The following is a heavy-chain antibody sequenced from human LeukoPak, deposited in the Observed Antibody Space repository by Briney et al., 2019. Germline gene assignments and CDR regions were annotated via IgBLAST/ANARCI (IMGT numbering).Heavy chain of an antibody. CDR3: ARDLYCSGGSCYHGAEYFQH. D-gene: IGHD2-15*01. J-gene: IGHJ1*01. CDR1: GYTFTGYY. CDR2: INPNSGGT. V-gene: IGHV1-2*06. Sequence: GAPVKVSCKASGYTFTGYYMHWVRQAPGQGLEWMGRINPNSGGTNYAQKFQGRVTMTRDTSISTAYMELSRLRSDDTAVYYCARDLYCSGGSCYHGAEYFQHWGQGTLVTVSS.